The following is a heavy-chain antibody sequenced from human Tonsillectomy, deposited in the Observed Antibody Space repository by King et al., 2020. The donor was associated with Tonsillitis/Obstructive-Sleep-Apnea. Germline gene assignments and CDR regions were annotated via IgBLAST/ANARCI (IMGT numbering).Heavy chain of an antibody. CDR1: GFTFGSYW. CDR2: IKQDGREK. Sequence: EVQLVESGGGLVQPGGSLRLSCAASGFTFGSYWMSWVRQAPGKGLEWVANIKQDGREKYYVDSVKGRFTISRDNAKNSLYLQMNSLRAEDTAMYYCARHLGADFLHWYFDLWGRGTLITVSS. CDR3: ARHLGADFLHWYFDL. D-gene: IGHD2-21*02. J-gene: IGHJ2*01. V-gene: IGHV3-7*03.